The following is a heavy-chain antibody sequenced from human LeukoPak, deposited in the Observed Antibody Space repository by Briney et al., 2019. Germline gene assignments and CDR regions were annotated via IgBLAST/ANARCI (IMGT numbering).Heavy chain of an antibody. V-gene: IGHV1-69*06. CDR1: GGTFSSYA. Sequence: RASVKVSCKASGGTFSSYATSWVRQAPGQGLEWMGGIIPIFGTANYAQKFQGRVTITADKSTSTAYMELSSLRSEDTAVYYCATQPSDFGFVYYDKGGNWFDPWGQGTLVTVSS. J-gene: IGHJ5*02. CDR3: ATQPSDFGFVYYDKGGNWFDP. D-gene: IGHD3-22*01. CDR2: IIPIFGTA.